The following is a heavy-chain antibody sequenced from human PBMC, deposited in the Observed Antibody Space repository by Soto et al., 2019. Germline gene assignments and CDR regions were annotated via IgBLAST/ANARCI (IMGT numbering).Heavy chain of an antibody. CDR3: ARALITMVRGVITTFDY. Sequence: SETLSLTCTFSGFSIRSGGYYWSWIRQHPGKGLEWIGYIYYSGSTYYNPSLKSRVTISVDTSKNQFSLKLSSVTAADTAVYYCARALITMVRGVITTFDYWGQGTLVTVSS. CDR2: IYYSGST. J-gene: IGHJ4*02. D-gene: IGHD3-10*01. CDR1: GFSIRSGGYY. V-gene: IGHV4-31*03.